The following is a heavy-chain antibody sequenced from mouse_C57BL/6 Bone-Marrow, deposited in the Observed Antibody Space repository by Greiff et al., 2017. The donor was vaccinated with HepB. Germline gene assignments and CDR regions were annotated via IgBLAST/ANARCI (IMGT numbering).Heavy chain of an antibody. J-gene: IGHJ4*01. Sequence: QVQLKQPGAELVKPGASVKLSCKASGYTFTSYWMHWVKQRPGRGLEWIGRIDPNSGGTKYNEKFKSKATLTVDKPSSTAYMQLSSLTSEDSAVYYCARHYSNLYYYAMDYWGQGTSVTVSS. CDR1: GYTFTSYW. CDR3: ARHYSNLYYYAMDY. D-gene: IGHD2-5*01. CDR2: IDPNSGGT. V-gene: IGHV1-72*01.